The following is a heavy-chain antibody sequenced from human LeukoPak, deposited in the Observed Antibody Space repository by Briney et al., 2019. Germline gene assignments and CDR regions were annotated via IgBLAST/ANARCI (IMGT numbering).Heavy chain of an antibody. V-gene: IGHV1-69*04. CDR1: GGTFSSYA. CDR3: ARGYCSGGSCYSYGFDY. Sequence: VASVKVSCKASGGTFSSYAISWVRQAPGQGLEWMGRIIPTLGIANYAQKFQGRVTITADKSTSTAYMELSSLRSEDTAVYYCARGYCSGGSCYSYGFDYWGQGTLVTVSS. CDR2: IIPTLGIA. J-gene: IGHJ4*02. D-gene: IGHD2-15*01.